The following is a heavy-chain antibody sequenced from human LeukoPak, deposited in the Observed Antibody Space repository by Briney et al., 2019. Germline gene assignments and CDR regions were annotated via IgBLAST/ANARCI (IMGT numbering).Heavy chain of an antibody. CDR1: GYTFTAYY. D-gene: IGHD3-9*01. Sequence: ASVKVSCKASGYTFTAYYIHWLRQAPGQGLEWMGGIIPIFGTANYAQKFQGRVTITADESTSTAYMELSSLRSEDTAVYYCARDLGGYDILTGYRGTSRNDGMDVWGQGTTVTVSS. CDR2: IIPIFGTA. V-gene: IGHV1-69*13. J-gene: IGHJ6*02. CDR3: ARDLGGYDILTGYRGTSRNDGMDV.